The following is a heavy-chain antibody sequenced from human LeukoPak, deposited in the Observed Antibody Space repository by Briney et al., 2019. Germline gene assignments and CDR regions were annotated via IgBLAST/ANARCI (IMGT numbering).Heavy chain of an antibody. CDR2: ISYDGSNK. V-gene: IGHV3-30*03. J-gene: IGHJ6*03. CDR3: ARGPPYYDFWSGYYMDV. Sequence: GGSLRLSCAASGFTFSSYGMHWVRQAPGKGLERVAVISYDGSNKYYADSVKGRFTISRDNSKNTLYLQMNSLRAEDTAVYYCARGPPYYDFWSGYYMDVWGKGTTVTVSS. D-gene: IGHD3-3*01. CDR1: GFTFSSYG.